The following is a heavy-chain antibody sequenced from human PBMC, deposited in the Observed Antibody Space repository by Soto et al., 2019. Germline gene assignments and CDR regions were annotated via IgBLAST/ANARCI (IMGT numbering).Heavy chain of an antibody. CDR1: GYSFTSYW. CDR3: ARRGGYCSGGSCYGRNWFDP. CDR2: IYPGDSDT. V-gene: IGHV5-51*01. D-gene: IGHD2-15*01. J-gene: IGHJ5*02. Sequence: GESLKISCKGSGYSFTSYWIGWVRQMPGKGLEWMGIIYPGDSDTRYSPSFQGQVTISADKSISTAYLQWSSLKASDTAMYYCARRGGYCSGGSCYGRNWFDPWGQGTLVTVSS.